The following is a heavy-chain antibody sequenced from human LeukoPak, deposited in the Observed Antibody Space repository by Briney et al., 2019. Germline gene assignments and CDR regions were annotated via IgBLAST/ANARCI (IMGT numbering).Heavy chain of an antibody. CDR2: ISGSGGST. D-gene: IGHD3-22*01. J-gene: IGHJ6*03. CDR1: GFTFSNYA. Sequence: PGGSLRLSCAASGFTFSNYAMSWVRQAPGKGLEWVSAISGSGGSTYYADSVKGRFTISRDNSKNTLYLQMNSLRAEDTAVYYCAKDGWDSSGYKLDYYYMDVWGKGTTVTISS. CDR3: AKDGWDSSGYKLDYYYMDV. V-gene: IGHV3-23*01.